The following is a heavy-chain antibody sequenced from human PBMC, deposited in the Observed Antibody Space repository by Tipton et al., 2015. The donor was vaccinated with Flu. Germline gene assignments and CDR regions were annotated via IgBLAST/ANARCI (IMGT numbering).Heavy chain of an antibody. CDR2: IYTGTRT. Sequence: GSLRLSCAASGFSVSSHYMSWVRQAPGKGLEWVSVIYTGTRTYYADSVKGRFTISRDDSKNTLSLQMDRLRVEDSAMYYCARSGYSYGYVDRWGQGALVTVSS. CDR1: GFSVSSHY. V-gene: IGHV3-66*02. J-gene: IGHJ1*01. CDR3: ARSGYSYGYVDR. D-gene: IGHD3-16*01.